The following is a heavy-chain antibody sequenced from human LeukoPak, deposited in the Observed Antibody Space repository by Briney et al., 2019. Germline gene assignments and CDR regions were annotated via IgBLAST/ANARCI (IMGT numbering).Heavy chain of an antibody. CDR3: ARIYCSGGSCPDY. J-gene: IGHJ4*02. D-gene: IGHD2-15*01. CDR1: GFTFSSYS. V-gene: IGHV3-21*01. Sequence: GGSLRLSCAASGFTFSSYSMNWVREAPRKGLEWVSSISSSSSYIYYTDSVKGRFTISRDNAKNSLYLQMKSLRAEDTAVYYCARIYCSGGSCPDYWGQGTLVTVSS. CDR2: ISSSSSYI.